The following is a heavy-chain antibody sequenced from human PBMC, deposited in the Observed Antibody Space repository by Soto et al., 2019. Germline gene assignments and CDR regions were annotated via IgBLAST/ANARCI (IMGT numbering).Heavy chain of an antibody. CDR1: GYSFTSYW. D-gene: IGHD6-13*01. J-gene: IGHJ6*02. V-gene: IGHV5-10-1*01. CDR2: IDPSDSYT. CDR3: ASSIAADGMGDYYGMDV. Sequence: PGESLKISCKGSGYSFTSYWISWVRQMPGKGLEWMGRIDPSDSYTNYSPSFQGHVTISADKSISTAYLQWSSLKASDTAMYYCASSIAADGMGDYYGMDVWGQGTTVTVSS.